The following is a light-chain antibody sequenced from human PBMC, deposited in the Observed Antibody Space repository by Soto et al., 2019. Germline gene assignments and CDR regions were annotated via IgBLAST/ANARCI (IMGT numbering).Light chain of an antibody. CDR2: GAS. V-gene: IGKV3-15*01. CDR1: QSVSSN. J-gene: IGKJ5*01. Sequence: EIVMTQSPSTLSVSPGERATLSCRASQSVSSNLAWYQQKPGQAPRLLIYGASTRATGIPARFSGSGSGTEFTLTISSLQPEDFAVYYCHQYDKWPPITFGQGTRLEV. CDR3: HQYDKWPPIT.